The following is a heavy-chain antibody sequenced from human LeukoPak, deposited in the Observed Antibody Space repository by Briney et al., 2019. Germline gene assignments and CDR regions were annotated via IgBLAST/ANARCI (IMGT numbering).Heavy chain of an antibody. V-gene: IGHV4-34*01. CDR1: GGSFSGYY. CDR3: ARGHLARGSGRSLDY. J-gene: IGHJ4*02. CDR2: INHSGST. D-gene: IGHD3-10*01. Sequence: SETLSLTCAVYGGSFSGYYWSWIRQPPGKGLEWIGEINHSGSTNYNPSLKSRVTISVDTSKNQFSLKLSSVTAADTAVYYCARGHLARGSGRSLDYWGQGTLVTVSS.